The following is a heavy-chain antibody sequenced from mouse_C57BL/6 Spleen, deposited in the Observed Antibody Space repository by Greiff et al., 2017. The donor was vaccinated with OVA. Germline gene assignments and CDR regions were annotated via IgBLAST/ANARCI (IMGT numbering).Heavy chain of an antibody. V-gene: IGHV1-64*01. CDR2: IHPNSGST. CDR1: GYTFTSYW. D-gene: IGHD1-1*01. CDR3: ARGELLRGYYAMDY. J-gene: IGHJ4*01. Sequence: QVQLQQPGAELVKPGASVKLSCKASGYTFTSYWMHWVKQRPGQGLEWIGMIHPNSGSTNYNEKFKSKATLTVDKSSSTAYMQLSSLTSEDSAVYYCARGELLRGYYAMDYWGQGTSVTVSS.